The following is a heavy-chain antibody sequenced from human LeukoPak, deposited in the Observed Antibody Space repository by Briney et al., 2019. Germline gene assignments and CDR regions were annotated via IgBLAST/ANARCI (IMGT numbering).Heavy chain of an antibody. CDR3: ARGGELRYFDWLLSGAFDI. D-gene: IGHD3-9*01. CDR1: GYTFTGYN. V-gene: IGHV1-2*04. J-gene: IGHJ3*02. Sequence: ASVKVSCKASGYTFTGYNMHWVRQAPGQGLEWMGWINPNSGGTNYAQKFQGWVTMTRDTSISTAYMELSRLRSDDTAVYYCARGGELRYFDWLLSGAFDIWGQGTMVTVSS. CDR2: INPNSGGT.